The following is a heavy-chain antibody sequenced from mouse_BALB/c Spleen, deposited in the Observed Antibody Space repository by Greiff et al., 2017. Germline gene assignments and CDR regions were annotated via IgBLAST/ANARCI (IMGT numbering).Heavy chain of an antibody. Sequence: EVQLQQSGTVLARPGASVKMSCKASGYSFTSYWMHWVKQRPGQGLEWIGAIYPGNSDTSYNQKFKGKAKLTAVTSASTAYMELSSLTNEDSAVYYCTPYYYGSSGFAYWGQGTLVTVSA. D-gene: IGHD1-1*01. CDR2: IYPGNSDT. J-gene: IGHJ3*01. CDR3: TPYYYGSSGFAY. V-gene: IGHV1-5*01. CDR1: GYSFTSYW.